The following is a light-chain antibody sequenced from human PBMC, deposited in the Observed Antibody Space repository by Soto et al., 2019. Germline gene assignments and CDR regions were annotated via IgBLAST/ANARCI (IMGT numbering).Light chain of an antibody. V-gene: IGKV1-27*01. CDR2: AVY. CDR3: QKYNSAPWT. CDR1: QGISNY. Sequence: DIQMTQSPSSLSASVGDRVTSTCRASQGISNYLAWYQQKPGKVPPLLIYAVYTLQAGVPSRFSGSGSGTDYTLTISSLQPEDVATYYCQKYNSAPWTFGKGTKVEIK. J-gene: IGKJ1*01.